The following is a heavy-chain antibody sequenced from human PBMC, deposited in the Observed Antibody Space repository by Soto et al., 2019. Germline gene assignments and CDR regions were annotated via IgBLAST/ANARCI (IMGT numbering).Heavy chain of an antibody. V-gene: IGHV1-69*06. CDR2: IIPIFGTT. CDR1: GDTFTKYS. D-gene: IGHD3-3*01. CDR3: ARNDFWSGYTDYYYYGMDV. Sequence: SLKFSCKAPGDTFTKYSIIWVRQVPGQGLEWLGGIIPIFGTTHYAQKFQDRVTISADTSTTTAYLEVESLRSEDTAVYYCARNDFWSGYTDYYYYGMDVWGQGTTVTVSS. J-gene: IGHJ6*02.